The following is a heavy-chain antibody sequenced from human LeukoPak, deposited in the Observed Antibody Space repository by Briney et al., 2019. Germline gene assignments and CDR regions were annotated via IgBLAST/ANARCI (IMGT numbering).Heavy chain of an antibody. V-gene: IGHV1-46*01. J-gene: IGHJ6*02. CDR3: ARDLGANTVVPGYGMDV. CDR1: GYTFTSYY. Sequence: RASVTVSCKASGYTFTSYYMHWVRQAPGQGLEWMGIINPSGGSTSYAQKFQGRVTMTRDTSTSTVYMELSSLRSEDTAVYYCARDLGANTVVPGYGMDVWGQGTTVTVSS. D-gene: IGHD4-23*01. CDR2: INPSGGST.